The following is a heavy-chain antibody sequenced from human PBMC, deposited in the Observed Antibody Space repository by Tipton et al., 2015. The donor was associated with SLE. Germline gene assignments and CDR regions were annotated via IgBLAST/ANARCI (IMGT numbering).Heavy chain of an antibody. D-gene: IGHD4-11*01. CDR3: ARCYSNYEYFQH. V-gene: IGHV4-39*07. CDR2: IYYSGST. J-gene: IGHJ1*01. CDR1: GGSISSSSYY. Sequence: TLSLTCTVSGGSISSSSYYWGWIRQPPGKGLEWIGSIYYSGSTYYNPSLKSRVPISVDTSKNQFSLKLSSVTAADTAVYYCARCYSNYEYFQHWGQGTLVTVSS.